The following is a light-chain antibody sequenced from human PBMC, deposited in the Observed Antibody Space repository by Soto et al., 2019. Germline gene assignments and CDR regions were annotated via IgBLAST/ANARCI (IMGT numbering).Light chain of an antibody. CDR3: QQHINWPLT. CDR2: DAS. CDR1: DRISSSY. V-gene: IGKV3-11*01. J-gene: IGKJ4*01. Sequence: EIVLTQSPDTLSLSPGERATLXXRASDRISSSYLAWYQQKPGQAPRLXIYDASNRATGIPARFSGSGAGADFTLTISSLEPEDFALYYCQQHINWPLTFGGGTKVDIK.